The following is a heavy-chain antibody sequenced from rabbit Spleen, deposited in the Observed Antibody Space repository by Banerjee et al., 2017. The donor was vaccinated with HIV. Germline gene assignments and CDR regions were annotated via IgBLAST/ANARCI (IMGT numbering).Heavy chain of an antibody. Sequence: QEQLVESGGGLVKPEGSLTLTCTASGLDFSSSYWICWVRQAPGKGLEWIACIYAGNNGYNYYASWAKGRFTGSKTSSTTVDLKMNSLTAADTATYFCVRDRDPSASGYRKLDLWGQGTLVTVS. CDR2: IYAGNNGYN. D-gene: IGHD1-1*01. J-gene: IGHJ3*01. CDR1: GLDFSSSYW. V-gene: IGHV1S45*01. CDR3: VRDRDPSASGYRKLDL.